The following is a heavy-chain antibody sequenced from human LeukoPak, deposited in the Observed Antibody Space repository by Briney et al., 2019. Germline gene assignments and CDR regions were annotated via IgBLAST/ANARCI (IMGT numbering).Heavy chain of an antibody. CDR1: GFTFSYYG. J-gene: IGHJ4*02. CDR3: ARCSGWAFKN. Sequence: PGGSLRLSCAASGFTFSYYGMSWVRQAPGKGLEWVANINQDGSEKNYVDSVKGRFTISRDSAKNSLYLQMDSLRVEDTAIYYCARCSGWAFKNWGQGTLVTVSS. CDR2: INQDGSEK. D-gene: IGHD6-19*01. V-gene: IGHV3-7*01.